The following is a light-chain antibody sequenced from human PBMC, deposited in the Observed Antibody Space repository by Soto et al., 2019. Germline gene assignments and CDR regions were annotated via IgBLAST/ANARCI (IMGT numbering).Light chain of an antibody. CDR2: DAS. J-gene: IGKJ3*01. CDR3: QQRSNWPT. Sequence: EIVLTQSPVTLSLSPGERATLSCRANQSVSNYLAWYQQKPGQAPRLLIYDASNRATGIPARFSGSGSGTDFPLTISSLEPEDFAVYYCQQRSNWPTFGPGTKVDI. V-gene: IGKV3-11*01. CDR1: QSVSNY.